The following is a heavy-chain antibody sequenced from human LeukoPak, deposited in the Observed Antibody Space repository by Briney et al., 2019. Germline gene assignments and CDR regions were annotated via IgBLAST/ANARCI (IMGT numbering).Heavy chain of an antibody. J-gene: IGHJ5*02. CDR3: VRGYSYGWFDP. CDR1: GFTFSSYA. Sequence: GGSLRLSCAASGFTFSSYAMSWVRQAPGKGLEWVSTISGSGGSTHYADSVKGRFTISRDNSKNTLYLQMNSLRAEDTAVYYCVRGYSYGWFDPWGQGTLVTVSS. D-gene: IGHD5-18*01. CDR2: ISGSGGST. V-gene: IGHV3-23*01.